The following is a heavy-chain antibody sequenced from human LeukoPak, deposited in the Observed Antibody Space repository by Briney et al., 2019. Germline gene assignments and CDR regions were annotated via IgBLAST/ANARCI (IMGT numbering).Heavy chain of an antibody. J-gene: IGHJ4*02. CDR2: FDPEDGET. CDR1: GYTLTKLC. Sequence: ASVKVSCKVSGYTLTKLCMHWVRQAPGKGLEWMGGFDPEDGETIYAQKFQGRVTMTEDTSTDTAYMELSSLKSEDTAVYYCSTDLYTGVYAYWGQGTLVTVSS. D-gene: IGHD4-23*01. V-gene: IGHV1-24*01. CDR3: STDLYTGVYAY.